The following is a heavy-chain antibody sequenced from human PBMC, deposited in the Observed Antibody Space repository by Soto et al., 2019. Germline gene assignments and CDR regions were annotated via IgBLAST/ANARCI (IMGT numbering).Heavy chain of an antibody. V-gene: IGHV4-59*01. Sequence: SETLSLTCTVSGGSISSYYWSWIRQPPGKGLEWIGYIYYSGSTNYNPSLKSRVTISVDTSKNQFSLKLSSVTAADTAVYYCARADSSSWYENYMDVWGKGTTVTVSS. CDR3: ARADSSSWYENYMDV. CDR2: IYYSGST. D-gene: IGHD6-13*01. CDR1: GGSISSYY. J-gene: IGHJ6*03.